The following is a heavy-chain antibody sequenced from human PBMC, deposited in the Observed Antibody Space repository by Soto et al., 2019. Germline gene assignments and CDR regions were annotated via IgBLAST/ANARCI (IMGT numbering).Heavy chain of an antibody. CDR3: AKVRFLEWLFYYGMDV. J-gene: IGHJ6*02. D-gene: IGHD3-3*01. V-gene: IGHV4-59*01. Sequence: PSETLSLTCTVSEGSIRGYYWSWIRQPPGKGLEWIGYFHYTGISNYNSSLKSRVTMSLDTSKNQFSLKLSSVTAVDTAVYYCAKVRFLEWLFYYGMDVWGQGTTV. CDR2: FHYTGIS. CDR1: EGSIRGYY.